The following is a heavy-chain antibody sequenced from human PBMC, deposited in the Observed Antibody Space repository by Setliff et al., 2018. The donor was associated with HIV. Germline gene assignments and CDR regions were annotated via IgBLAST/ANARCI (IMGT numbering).Heavy chain of an antibody. J-gene: IGHJ5*02. D-gene: IGHD3-3*01. CDR1: GFSFTTYA. CDR3: ARDESYYDFWSGFYPLRWFDP. Sequence: GGSLRLSCAASGFSFTTYAMHWVRQAPGKGLEWVAVISIYDGSEKYYADSVKGRFTISRDNSKNTLYLQMNSLRPEDTAVYYCARDESYYDFWSGFYPLRWFDPWGQGTLVTVSS. CDR2: ISIYDGSEK. V-gene: IGHV3-30*04.